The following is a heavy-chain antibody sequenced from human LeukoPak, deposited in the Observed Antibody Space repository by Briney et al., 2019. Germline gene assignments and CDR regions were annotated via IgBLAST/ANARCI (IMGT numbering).Heavy chain of an antibody. D-gene: IGHD3-10*01. CDR1: GYTFTGYY. Sequence: GASVKVSCKASGYTFTGYYMHWVRQAPGQGLEWMGWINPNSGGTNYAQKFQGRVTMTRDTSISTAYMELSRLRSDDTAVYYCARGLRYYGSATRYFDYWGQGTLVTVSS. J-gene: IGHJ4*02. V-gene: IGHV1-2*02. CDR3: ARGLRYYGSATRYFDY. CDR2: INPNSGGT.